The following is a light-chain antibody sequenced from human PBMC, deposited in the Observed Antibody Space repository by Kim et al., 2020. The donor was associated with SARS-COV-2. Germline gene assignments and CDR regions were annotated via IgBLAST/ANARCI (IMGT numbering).Light chain of an antibody. CDR3: SSYWTTFGVISAKWM. Sequence: QSALTQPASVSGSTGQSITISCSGITSDLRAYNYVSWFQQYPGKAPKLVLFDVHKRPSDISPRFSGSRSGNTASLTISFLQAEDEADYYCSSYWTTFGVISAKWMFGGGTQLTVL. J-gene: IGLJ3*02. CDR2: DVH. V-gene: IGLV2-14*01. CDR1: TSDLRAYNY.